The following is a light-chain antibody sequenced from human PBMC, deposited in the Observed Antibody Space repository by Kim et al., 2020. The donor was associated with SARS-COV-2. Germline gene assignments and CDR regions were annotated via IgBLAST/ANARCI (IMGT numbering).Light chain of an antibody. CDR3: ASYTSSTTVV. J-gene: IGLJ2*01. V-gene: IGLV2-14*03. CDR2: DVS. Sequence: QSVLTQPASVSGSPGQSITISCTGTSSDVGSYNHVSWHQQHPGKAPKVMIYDVSNRPSGVSNRFSGSKSGNTASLTISGLQAEAEADYYCASYTSSTTVVFGGGTQLTVL. CDR1: SSDVGSYNH.